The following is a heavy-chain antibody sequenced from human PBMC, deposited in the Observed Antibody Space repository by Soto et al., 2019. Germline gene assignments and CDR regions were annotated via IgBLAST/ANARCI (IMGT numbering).Heavy chain of an antibody. Sequence: QVQLQQWGAGLLKPSETLSLTCAVSGGSLSDYYWPWIRQSPGKGLDWIGEIHPSGITYYNPSLRSRVTISVDTSKNQFSLKLTSLTAADTAIYYCARGRDEYKLGNVWGHGTTVTVSS. J-gene: IGHJ6*02. CDR2: IHPSGIT. D-gene: IGHD1-1*01. CDR1: GGSLSDYY. V-gene: IGHV4-34*01. CDR3: ARGRDEYKLGNV.